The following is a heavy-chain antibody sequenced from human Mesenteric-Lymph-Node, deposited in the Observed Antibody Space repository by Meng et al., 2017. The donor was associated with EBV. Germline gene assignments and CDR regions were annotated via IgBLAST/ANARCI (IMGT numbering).Heavy chain of an antibody. J-gene: IGHJ4*02. CDR1: GGSLSSGGYS. D-gene: IGHD3-9*01. CDR2: IYHTGTT. Sequence: QLQLQESGSRLVKPSQTLSLPCAVFGGSLSSGGYSWNWIRQTPGRGLEWIGYIYHTGTTYYNPSLKSRVTMSVDRSTNQFSLWLKSVTAADTAIYYCARAGAYYDVLTGFDYWGQGTLVTVSS. CDR3: ARAGAYYDVLTGFDY. V-gene: IGHV4-30-2*01.